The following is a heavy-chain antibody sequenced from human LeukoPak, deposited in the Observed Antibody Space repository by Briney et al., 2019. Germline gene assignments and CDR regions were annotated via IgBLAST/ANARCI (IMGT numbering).Heavy chain of an antibody. CDR1: GYTFTGYN. D-gene: IGHD6-13*01. CDR3: ATPGGIAAAGTFDS. Sequence: ASVKVSCKASGYTFTGYNMHWVRQAPGQGLEWMGWINPNSGGTNYAQEFQGRVTMTRDTSISTVYMELSRLRSDGTAVYYCATPGGIAAAGTFDSWGQGTLVTVSS. CDR2: INPNSGGT. J-gene: IGHJ4*02. V-gene: IGHV1-2*02.